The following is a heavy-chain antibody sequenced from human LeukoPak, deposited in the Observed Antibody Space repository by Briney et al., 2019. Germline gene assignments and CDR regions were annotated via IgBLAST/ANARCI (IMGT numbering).Heavy chain of an antibody. CDR3: ARGGTTEWLLYPGDAFDI. Sequence: GGSLRLSCAASGFTFSDYYMSWIRQAPGKGLEWVSYISSSGSTIYYADSVKGRFTISRDNAKNSLYLQMNSLRAEDTAVYYCARGGTTEWLLYPGDAFDIWGQGTMVTVSS. D-gene: IGHD3-3*01. V-gene: IGHV3-11*04. CDR2: ISSSGSTI. J-gene: IGHJ3*02. CDR1: GFTFSDYY.